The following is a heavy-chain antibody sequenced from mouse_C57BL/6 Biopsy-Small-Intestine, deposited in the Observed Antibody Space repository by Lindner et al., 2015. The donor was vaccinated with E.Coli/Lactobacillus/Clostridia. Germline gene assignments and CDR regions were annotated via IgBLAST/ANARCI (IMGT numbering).Heavy chain of an antibody. CDR3: ARDLAYDYVWGSYRPTH. CDR1: GYTFADYY. J-gene: IGHJ3*01. V-gene: IGHV1-84*02. D-gene: IGHD2-4*01. CDR2: INPNSGAT. Sequence: SVKVSCKASGYTFADYYIHWVRQAPGQGPEWMGWINPNSGATNYAEKFQGRVTMTRDTSINTTFMELSWVRSGDTAVYYCARDLAYDYVWGSYRPTHWGQGTLVTVS.